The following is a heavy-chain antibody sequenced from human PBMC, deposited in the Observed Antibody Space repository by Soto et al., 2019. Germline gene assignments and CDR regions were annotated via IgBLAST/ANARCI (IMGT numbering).Heavy chain of an antibody. CDR2: IIPIFGTA. V-gene: IGHV1-69*13. D-gene: IGHD6-13*01. CDR1: GGTFSSYA. J-gene: IGHJ4*02. CDR3: ARDDSSSWAPGY. Sequence: RASVKVSCKASGGTFSSYAISWVRQAPGQGLEWMGGIIPIFGTANYAQKFQGRVTITADESTSTAYMELSSLRSEDTAVYYCARDDSSSWAPGYWGQGTLVTVSS.